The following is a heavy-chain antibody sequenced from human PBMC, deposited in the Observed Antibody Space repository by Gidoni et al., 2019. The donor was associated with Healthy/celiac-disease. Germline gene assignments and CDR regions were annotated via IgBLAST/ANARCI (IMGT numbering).Heavy chain of an antibody. CDR3: AKDLDY. J-gene: IGHJ4*02. Sequence: DSVKGRFTISRDNSRNTLYLQMNSLRAEDTAVYYCAKDLDYWGRGTLVTVSS. V-gene: IGHV3-30*02.